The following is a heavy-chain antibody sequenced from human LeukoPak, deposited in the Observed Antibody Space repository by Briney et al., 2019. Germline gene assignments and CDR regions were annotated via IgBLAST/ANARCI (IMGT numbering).Heavy chain of an antibody. CDR2: IYPADSDI. CDR1: GYSINNYW. J-gene: IGHJ5*02. D-gene: IGHD2-15*01. CDR3: ARQEYCSGGSCYTWFDP. V-gene: IGHV5-51*01. Sequence: GESLKISCKGSGYSINNYWIGWVRQMPGKGLEWMGIIYPADSDIRYSPSFQGQVTISADKSISTAYLQWSSLKASNTAMYYCARQEYCSGGSCYTWFDPWGQGTLVTVSS.